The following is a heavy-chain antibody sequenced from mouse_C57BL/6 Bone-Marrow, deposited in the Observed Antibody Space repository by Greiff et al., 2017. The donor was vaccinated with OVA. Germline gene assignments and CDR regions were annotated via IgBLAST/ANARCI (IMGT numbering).Heavy chain of an antibody. CDR1: GFNIKDDY. CDR2: IDPENGDT. CDR3: TTPTVAFDY. Sequence: VQLQQSGAELVRPGASVKLSCTASGFNIKDDYMHWVKQRPEQGLEWIGWIDPENGDTEYASKFQGKATITADTSSNTAYPQLSSLTSEDTAVYYCTTPTVAFDYWGQGTTLTVSS. V-gene: IGHV14-4*01. J-gene: IGHJ2*01. D-gene: IGHD1-1*01.